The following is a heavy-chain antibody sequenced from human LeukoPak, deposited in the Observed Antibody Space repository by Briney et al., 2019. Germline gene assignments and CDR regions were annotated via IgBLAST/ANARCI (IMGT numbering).Heavy chain of an antibody. J-gene: IGHJ4*02. CDR2: INQDGSAK. Sequence: GGSLRLSCADSGFLFSNSWMAWVRQAPGRGLEWLANINQDGSAKTCVDSVKGRFTISRDNAKNSLYLQINSLRAEDTAMYYCARDSGYNAFDYWGQGTLGTVSS. D-gene: IGHD5-12*01. CDR3: ARDSGYNAFDY. CDR1: GFLFSNSW. V-gene: IGHV3-7*05.